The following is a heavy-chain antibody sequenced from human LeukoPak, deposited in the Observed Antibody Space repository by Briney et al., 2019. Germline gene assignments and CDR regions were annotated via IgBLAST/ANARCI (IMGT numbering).Heavy chain of an antibody. V-gene: IGHV3-13*01. Sequence: GGSLRLSCAASGFTFSSYDMHWVRQATGKGLEWVSAIGTAGDTYYPGSVKGRFTISRENAKSSLYLQMNSLRAGDTAVYYCARGNFPVDFDYWGQGTLVTVSS. CDR1: GFTFSSYD. CDR3: ARGNFPVDFDY. J-gene: IGHJ4*02. CDR2: IGTAGDT. D-gene: IGHD4-11*01.